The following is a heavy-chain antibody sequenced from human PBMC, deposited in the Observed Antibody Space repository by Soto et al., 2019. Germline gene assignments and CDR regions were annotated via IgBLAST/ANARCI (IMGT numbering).Heavy chain of an antibody. J-gene: IGHJ6*02. V-gene: IGHV3-21*01. CDR1: GFTFSTYS. CDR2: ISSSSSYI. D-gene: IGHD5-18*01. CDR3: ARAGGAAMVLRSRYYYGMDV. Sequence: EVQVVESGGGLVKPGGSLRLSCAASGFTFSTYSMNWVRQAPGKGLEWVSSISSSSSYIYYADSVKGRFTISRDNAKNSLYLQMNSLRAEDTAEYYCARAGGAAMVLRSRYYYGMDVWGQGTTVTVSS.